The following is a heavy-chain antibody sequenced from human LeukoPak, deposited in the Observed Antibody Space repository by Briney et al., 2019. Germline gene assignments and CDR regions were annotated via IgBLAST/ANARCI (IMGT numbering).Heavy chain of an antibody. D-gene: IGHD6-13*01. CDR1: GDSVSSNSAA. V-gene: IGHV6-1*01. Sequence: SQTLSLTCAISGDSVSSNSAAWNWIRQSPSRGLEWLGRTYQRSKWYNDYAVSVKSRITINPDTSKNQFSLQLNSVTPEDTAVYSCARGSGSSWTTAFDIWGQGTIVTVSS. J-gene: IGHJ3*02. CDR2: TYQRSKWYN. CDR3: ARGSGSSWTTAFDI.